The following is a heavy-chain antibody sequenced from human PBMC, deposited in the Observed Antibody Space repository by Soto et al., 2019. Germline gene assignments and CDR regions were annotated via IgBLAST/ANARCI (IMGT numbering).Heavy chain of an antibody. CDR2: IYYSGST. D-gene: IGHD6-13*01. CDR3: ARGIKLLIADWPFDI. CDR1: GDSISSSAYY. J-gene: IGHJ3*02. Sequence: SETLSLTCSVSGDSISSSAYYWGWIRQPPGKGLEWIASIYYSGSTNYNPSLKSRVTISVDTSKNQFSLKLSSVTAADTAVYYCARGIKLLIADWPFDIWGQGTMVTVSS. V-gene: IGHV4-39*07.